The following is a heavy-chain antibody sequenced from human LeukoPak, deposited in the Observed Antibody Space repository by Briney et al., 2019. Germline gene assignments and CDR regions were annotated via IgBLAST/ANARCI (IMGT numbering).Heavy chain of an antibody. D-gene: IGHD1-26*01. CDR2: IKQDGSEK. Sequence: GGSLRLSCAASGFTFSSYGMHWVRQAPGKGLEWVANIKQDGSEKYYVDSVKGRFTISRDSAKNSLYLQMNSLRAEDTAVYYCAKSGGSGLIDYWGQGTLVTVSS. J-gene: IGHJ4*02. CDR3: AKSGGSGLIDY. V-gene: IGHV3-7*01. CDR1: GFTFSSYG.